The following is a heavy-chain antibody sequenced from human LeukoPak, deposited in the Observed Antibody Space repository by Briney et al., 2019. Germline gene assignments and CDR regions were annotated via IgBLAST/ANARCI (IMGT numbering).Heavy chain of an antibody. J-gene: IGHJ3*02. V-gene: IGHV3-48*01. D-gene: IGHD1-1*01. CDR1: GFTFSSYS. CDR3: ARDEGRGWDDAFDI. Sequence: GGSLRLSCAASGFTFSSYSMNWVRQAPGKGLEWVSYISSSSSTIYYADSVKGRFTISRDNAKNSLYLQMNSLRAEDTAVYYCARDEGRGWDDAFDIWGQGTMVTVSS. CDR2: ISSSSSTI.